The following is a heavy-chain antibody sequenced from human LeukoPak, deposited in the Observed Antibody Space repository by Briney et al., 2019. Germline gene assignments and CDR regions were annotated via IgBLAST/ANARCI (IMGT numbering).Heavy chain of an antibody. Sequence: GGSLRLSCAASGFTFSSYWMSWVRQAPGKGLEWVANIKQDGSEKYYVDSVKGRFTISRDNAKNSLYLQMNSLRAEDTAVYYCARVSSSWYQDWYFDRWGRGTLVTVSS. CDR1: GFTFSSYW. V-gene: IGHV3-7*01. J-gene: IGHJ2*01. CDR3: ARVSSSWYQDWYFDR. CDR2: IKQDGSEK. D-gene: IGHD6-13*01.